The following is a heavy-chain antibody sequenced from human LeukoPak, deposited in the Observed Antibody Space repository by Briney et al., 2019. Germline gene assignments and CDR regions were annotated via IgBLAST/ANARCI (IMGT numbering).Heavy chain of an antibody. D-gene: IGHD6-19*01. V-gene: IGHV3-30-3*01. Sequence: GRSLRLSCAASGFTFSRYSMHWVRQAPGKGLEWVTVISYDGSSKYYADSVKGRFTISRDNSKNTVSLQMNSLRPDDTAVYYCARDQGGGWTDFDYWGQGTLVTVSS. CDR1: GFTFSRYS. CDR2: ISYDGSSK. CDR3: ARDQGGGWTDFDY. J-gene: IGHJ4*02.